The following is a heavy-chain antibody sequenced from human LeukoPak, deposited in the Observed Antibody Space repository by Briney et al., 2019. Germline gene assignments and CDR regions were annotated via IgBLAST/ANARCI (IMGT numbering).Heavy chain of an antibody. V-gene: IGHV3-11*01. CDR3: ARDGPLRFLEWFLDY. CDR1: GFTFSDYY. D-gene: IGHD3-3*01. Sequence: PGGSLRLSCASSGFTFSDYYMNRIRQAPGKGLEWVSYISSSGSTIYYADSVKGRFTISRDNAKNSLYLQMNSPRAEDTAVYYCARDGPLRFLEWFLDYWGQGTLVTVSS. J-gene: IGHJ4*02. CDR2: ISSSGSTI.